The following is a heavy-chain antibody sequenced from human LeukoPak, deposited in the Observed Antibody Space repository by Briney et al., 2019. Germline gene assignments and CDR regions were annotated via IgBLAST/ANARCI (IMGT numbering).Heavy chain of an antibody. Sequence: ASVKVSCKASGYTFTFYGISWVRQAPGQGLEWMGWISVYNGNTKYAQKLQGRVTMTTDTSARTAYMELRSLRSDDTAMYYCARGPRVVIPHHTDYWGQGTLVTVSS. J-gene: IGHJ4*02. CDR1: GYTFTFYG. V-gene: IGHV1-18*01. CDR3: ARGPRVVIPHHTDY. CDR2: ISVYNGNT. D-gene: IGHD3-3*01.